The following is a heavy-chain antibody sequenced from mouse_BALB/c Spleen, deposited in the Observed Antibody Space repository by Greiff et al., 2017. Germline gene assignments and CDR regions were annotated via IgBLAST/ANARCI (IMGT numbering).Heavy chain of an antibody. J-gene: IGHJ4*01. D-gene: IGHD2-4*01. CDR1: GFSLTSYC. V-gene: IGHV2-9*02. CDR3: ARWIRDAMDY. CDR2: IWAGGST. Sequence: QVQLKESGPGLVAPSQSLSITCTVSGFSLTSYCVHWVRQPPGKGLEWLGVIWAGGSTNYNSAIMSRLSISKDNYKSQVFLKMNSLQTDDTAMYYCARWIRDAMDYWGQGTSVTVSS.